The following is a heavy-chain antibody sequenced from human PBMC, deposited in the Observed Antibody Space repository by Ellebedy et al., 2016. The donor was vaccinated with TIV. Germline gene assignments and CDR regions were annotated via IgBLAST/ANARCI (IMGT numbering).Heavy chain of an antibody. CDR2: IVGSGS. V-gene: IGHV3-66*03. CDR1: GFTFSPYA. CDR3: AREKESEVATISYLPYYFDY. D-gene: IGHD5-12*01. J-gene: IGHJ4*02. Sequence: GESLKISCAASGFTFSPYAMSWVRQAPGKGLEWVSGIVGSGSQKYADSVKGRFTISRDNSKNTLYLQMNSLRAEDTAVYYCAREKESEVATISYLPYYFDYWGQGTLVTVSS.